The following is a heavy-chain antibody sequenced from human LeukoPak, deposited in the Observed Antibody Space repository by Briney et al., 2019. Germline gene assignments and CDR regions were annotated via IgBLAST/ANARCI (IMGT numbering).Heavy chain of an antibody. CDR3: VRDSGVHDY. CDR2: ISSSGDYI. V-gene: IGHV3-21*05. Sequence: GSLRLSCAASGFTFSSYSMNWVRQAPGKGLEWLSYISSSGDYIHYTDSVKGRFTISRDNARNLLYLQMNSLRADDAAVYYCVRDSGVHDYWGQGTLVTVSS. CDR1: GFTFSSYS. J-gene: IGHJ4*02. D-gene: IGHD3-10*01.